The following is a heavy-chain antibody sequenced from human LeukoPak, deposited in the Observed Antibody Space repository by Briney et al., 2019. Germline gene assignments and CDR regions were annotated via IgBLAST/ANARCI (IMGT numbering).Heavy chain of an antibody. D-gene: IGHD3-10*01. J-gene: IGHJ4*02. CDR1: GGSFSGYY. CDR3: ARGRRGSGKGFFDY. CDR2: INHSGST. Sequence: PSETLSLTYAVYGGSFSGYYWSWIRQPPGKGLEWIGEINHSGSTNYNPSLKSRVTISVDTSKNQFSLKLSSVTAADTAVYYCARGRRGSGKGFFDYWGQGTLVTVSS. V-gene: IGHV4-34*01.